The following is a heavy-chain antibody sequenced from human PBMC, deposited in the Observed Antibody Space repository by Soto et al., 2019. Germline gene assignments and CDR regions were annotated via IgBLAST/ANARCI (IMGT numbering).Heavy chain of an antibody. D-gene: IGHD3-16*01. V-gene: IGHV1-18*01. CDR3: ARDKVWGGFDI. CDR2: ISGYNGNT. Sequence: QVQLVQSGPELKKPGASVKVSCRSSGYSFSNYNFCWVRQAPGQGLEWLGWISGYNGNTKYAQKFHGRVTMTTDSFTSTAYMELRSLRSDDTAVYYCARDKVWGGFDIWGQGTMVTVSS. J-gene: IGHJ3*02. CDR1: GYSFSNYN.